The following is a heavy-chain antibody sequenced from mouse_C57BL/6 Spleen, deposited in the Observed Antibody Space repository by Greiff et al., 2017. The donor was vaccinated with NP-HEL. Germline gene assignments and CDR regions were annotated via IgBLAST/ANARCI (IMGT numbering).Heavy chain of an antibody. Sequence: VQLQQSGPELVKPGASVKISCKASGYSFTGYYMNWVKQSPEKSLEWIGEIDPSTGGTTYNQKFNAKATLTVDKSSSTAYMQLKSLTSDDAAVYYCARRPKTRTRFDYWGQGTTLTVSS. CDR2: IDPSTGGT. J-gene: IGHJ2*01. V-gene: IGHV1-42*01. CDR1: GYSFTGYY. CDR3: ARRPKTRTRFDY.